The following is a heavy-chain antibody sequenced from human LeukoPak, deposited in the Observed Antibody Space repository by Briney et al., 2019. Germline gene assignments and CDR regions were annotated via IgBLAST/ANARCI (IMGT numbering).Heavy chain of an antibody. Sequence: GASVKVSCKASGYTFTDYYIHWVRQAPGQGLESMGWIHPNSGATNYAQKFQGRVALTKDTSNSTVYMELSSLRSDDTALYFCARNNYNTSGYFYLYWGQGTLVTVSS. CDR3: ARNNYNTSGYFYLY. CDR2: IHPNSGAT. J-gene: IGHJ4*02. CDR1: GYTFTDYY. V-gene: IGHV1-2*02. D-gene: IGHD3-22*01.